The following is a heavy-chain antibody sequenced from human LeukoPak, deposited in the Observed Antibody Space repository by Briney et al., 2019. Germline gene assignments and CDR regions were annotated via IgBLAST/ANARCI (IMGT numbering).Heavy chain of an antibody. J-gene: IGHJ4*02. V-gene: IGHV4-34*01. D-gene: IGHD2-2*01. CDR3: ARGPRRYCSSTSCTYYFDY. Sequence: PSETLSLTCAVYGGSFSGYYWSWIRQPPGKGLEWIGEINRSGSTNYNPSLKSRVTISVDTSKNQFSLKLSSVTAADTAVYYCARGPRRYCSSTSCTYYFDYWGQGTLVTASS. CDR2: INRSGST. CDR1: GGSFSGYY.